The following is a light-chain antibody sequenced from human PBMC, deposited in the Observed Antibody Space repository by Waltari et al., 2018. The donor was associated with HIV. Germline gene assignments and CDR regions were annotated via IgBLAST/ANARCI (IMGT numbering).Light chain of an antibody. V-gene: IGKV3-20*01. J-gene: IGKJ2*01. CDR1: QSVTSDS. Sequence: EIVLTQSPDTLSLSPGERAALSCRASQSVTSDSLAWYQQRPGQAPRLLIYGTSSRATGIPDRFSGSGSGTDFTLTISRLEPEDFAVYYCQHFGNLPLYTFGQGTKLEIK. CDR2: GTS. CDR3: QHFGNLPLYT.